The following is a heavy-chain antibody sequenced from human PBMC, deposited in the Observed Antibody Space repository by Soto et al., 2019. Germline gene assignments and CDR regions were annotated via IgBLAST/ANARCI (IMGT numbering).Heavy chain of an antibody. CDR3: ARHLRFLEWLLLTYYYYGMDV. D-gene: IGHD3-3*01. CDR2: IIPIFGTA. CDR1: GGTFSSYA. J-gene: IGHJ6*02. Sequence: ASVKVSCKASGGTFSSYAISWVRQAPGQGLEWMGGIIPIFGTANYAQKFQGRVTITADESTSTAYMELSSLRSEDTAVYYCARHLRFLEWLLLTYYYYGMDVWGQVTTVTVSS. V-gene: IGHV1-69*13.